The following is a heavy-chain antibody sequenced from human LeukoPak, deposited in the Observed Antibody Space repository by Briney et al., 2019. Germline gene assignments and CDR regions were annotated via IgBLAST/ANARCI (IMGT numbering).Heavy chain of an antibody. CDR2: INPNSGGT. J-gene: IGHJ3*02. CDR1: GYTFTGYY. Sequence: ASVKVSFKASGYTFTGYYMHWVRQAPGQGLEWMGWINPNSGGTNYAQKFQGRVTMTRDTSISTAYMELSRLRSDDTAVYYYARGPYYYDSSGLGAFDIWGQGTMVTVSS. V-gene: IGHV1-2*02. D-gene: IGHD3-22*01. CDR3: ARGPYYYDSSGLGAFDI.